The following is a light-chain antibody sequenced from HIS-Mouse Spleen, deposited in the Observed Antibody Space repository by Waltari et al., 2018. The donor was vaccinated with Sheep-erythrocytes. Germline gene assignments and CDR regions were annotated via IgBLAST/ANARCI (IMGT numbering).Light chain of an antibody. CDR3: QSADSSGTSHVV. CDR2: KDS. V-gene: IGLV3-25*03. CDR1: ALPKQY. Sequence: SYELTQPPSVSVSPGQTARITCSGDALPKQYAYWYQQKPGQAPGLVIYKDSERPSGIPERVSGSSSVTTCTLTISGVQAEDEADYYCQSADSSGTSHVVFGGGTKLTVL. J-gene: IGLJ2*01.